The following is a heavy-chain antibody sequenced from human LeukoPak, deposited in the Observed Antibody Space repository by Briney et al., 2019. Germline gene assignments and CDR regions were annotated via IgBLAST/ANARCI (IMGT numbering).Heavy chain of an antibody. J-gene: IGHJ4*02. CDR1: GFSFSSYG. Sequence: GGSLRLSCAASGFSFSSYGMQWVRQAPGKGPEWVAFIRYDGSYKYYADSVKGRFTISRDNSKSTVYLQMNSLSTEDTAVYYCARVGGYYYDSSGYFRDWGQGTLVTVSS. D-gene: IGHD3-22*01. CDR3: ARVGGYYYDSSGYFRD. CDR2: IRYDGSYK. V-gene: IGHV3-30*02.